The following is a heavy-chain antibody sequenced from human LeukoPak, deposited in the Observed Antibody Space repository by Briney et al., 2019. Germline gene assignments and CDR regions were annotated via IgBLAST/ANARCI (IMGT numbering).Heavy chain of an antibody. D-gene: IGHD5-18*01. V-gene: IGHV6-1*01. J-gene: IGHJ4*02. Sequence: SQTLSLTCAISGDSVSSKDAAWNWLSPSPSRDLEWLRKTYLRSKWYNDYAVSVKGRISINPDTSNNQFSLQLNSVTPEDTAVYYCARNTAMIDYWGQGTLVTVSS. CDR1: GDSVSSKDAA. CDR3: ARNTAMIDY. CDR2: TYLRSKWYN.